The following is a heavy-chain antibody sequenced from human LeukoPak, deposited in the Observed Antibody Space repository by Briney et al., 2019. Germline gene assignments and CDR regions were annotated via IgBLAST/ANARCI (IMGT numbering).Heavy chain of an antibody. CDR3: AKDRDTYYDFWSGYKASGGYYFDY. Sequence: GGSLRLSCAASGFTFSSYAMSWVRQAPGKGLEWVSAISGSGGSTYYADSVKGRFTISRDNSKNTLYLQMNSLRAEDTAVYYCAKDRDTYYDFWSGYKASGGYYFDYWGQGTLVTVSS. D-gene: IGHD3-3*01. V-gene: IGHV3-23*01. CDR1: GFTFSSYA. CDR2: ISGSGGST. J-gene: IGHJ4*02.